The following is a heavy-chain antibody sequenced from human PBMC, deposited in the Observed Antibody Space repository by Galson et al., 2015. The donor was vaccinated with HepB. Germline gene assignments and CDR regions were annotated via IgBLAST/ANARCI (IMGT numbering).Heavy chain of an antibody. CDR2: IESKTDGGTT. CDR1: GFSFTNAW. CDR3: TTVLAYCSGGICYSSGWLPSWFDP. V-gene: IGHV3-15*04. J-gene: IGHJ5*02. Sequence: SLRLSCAASGFSFTNAWMSWVRQAPGKGLEWVGHIESKTDGGTTDYAAPVKGRFTIPRDDSKNTLHLQMNSLKTEDTAVYYCTTVLAYCSGGICYSSGWLPSWFDPWGQGTLVTVSS. D-gene: IGHD2-15*01.